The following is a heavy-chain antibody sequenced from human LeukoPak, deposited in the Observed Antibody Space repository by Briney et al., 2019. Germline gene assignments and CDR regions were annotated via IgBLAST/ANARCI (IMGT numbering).Heavy chain of an antibody. CDR1: GFTFSSYA. J-gene: IGHJ4*02. Sequence: PGGSLRLSCAASGFTFSSYAMNWVRQAPGKGLEWVSSISSSSSYIYYADSVKGRFTISRDNAKNSLYLQMNSLRAEDTAVYYCARDGLSVVTHHFDYWGQGALVTVSS. D-gene: IGHD4-23*01. V-gene: IGHV3-21*01. CDR2: ISSSSSYI. CDR3: ARDGLSVVTHHFDY.